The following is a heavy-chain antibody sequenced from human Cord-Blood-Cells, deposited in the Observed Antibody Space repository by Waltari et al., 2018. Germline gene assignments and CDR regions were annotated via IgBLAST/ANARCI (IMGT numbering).Heavy chain of an antibody. CDR3: ARGRGSSSWYSY. Sequence: QVQLQQWGAGLLKPSETLSLTCAVYGGSFSGYYWSWIRQPPGKGLEWIGEINHSGITNYNPSLKSRVTISVDTSKNQFSLKLSSVTAADTAVYYCARGRGSSSWYSYWGQGTLVTVSS. V-gene: IGHV4-34*01. CDR1: GGSFSGYY. CDR2: INHSGIT. J-gene: IGHJ4*02. D-gene: IGHD6-13*01.